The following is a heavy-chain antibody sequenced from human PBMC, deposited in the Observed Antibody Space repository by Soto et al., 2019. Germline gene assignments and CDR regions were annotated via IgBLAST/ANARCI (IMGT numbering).Heavy chain of an antibody. J-gene: IGHJ4*02. CDR1: GFSLSTSGVG. V-gene: IGHV2-5*01. D-gene: IGHD6-13*01. Sequence: SGPTLVNPTQTLALTCTFSGFSLSTSGVGVGWIRQPPGKALEWLALIYWNDDKRYSPSLKSRLTITKDTSKNQVVLTMTNMDPVDTATYYCPHSRIAARPTPFDYWGQGTLVTVSS. CDR3: PHSRIAARPTPFDY. CDR2: IYWNDDK.